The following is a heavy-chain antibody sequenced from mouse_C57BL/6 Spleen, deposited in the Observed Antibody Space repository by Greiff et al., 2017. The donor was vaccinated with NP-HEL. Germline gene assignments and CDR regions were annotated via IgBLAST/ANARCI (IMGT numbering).Heavy chain of an antibody. V-gene: IGHV1-18*01. CDR3: AIITTVVARYYYAMDD. CDR2: INPNNGGT. CDR1: GYTFTDYN. D-gene: IGHD1-1*01. J-gene: IGHJ4*01. Sequence: EVKLVESGPELVKPGASVKIPCKASGYTFTDYNMDWVKQSHGKSLEWIGDINPNNGGTIYNQKFKGKATLTVDKSSSTAYMELRSLTSEDTAVYYCAIITTVVARYYYAMDDWGQGTSVTVSS.